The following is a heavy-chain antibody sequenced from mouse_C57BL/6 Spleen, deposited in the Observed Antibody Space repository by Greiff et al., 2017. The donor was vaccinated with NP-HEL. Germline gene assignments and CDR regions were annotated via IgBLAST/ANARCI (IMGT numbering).Heavy chain of an antibody. J-gene: IGHJ4*01. CDR2: IRSKSNNYAT. V-gene: IGHV10-1*01. CDR3: VRHEGPYAMDY. Sequence: EVKLQESGGGLVQPKGSLKLSCAASGFSFTTYAMNWVRQAPGKGLEWVARIRSKSNNYATYYADSVKDRFTLSRDDSESMLYLQMNNLKTEDTAMYYWVRHEGPYAMDYWGQGTSVTVSS. CDR1: GFSFTTYA.